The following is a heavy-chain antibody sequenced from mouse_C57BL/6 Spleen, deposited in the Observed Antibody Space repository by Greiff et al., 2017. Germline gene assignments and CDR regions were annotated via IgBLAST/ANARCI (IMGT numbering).Heavy chain of an antibody. J-gene: IGHJ2*01. V-gene: IGHV5-16*01. CDR1: GFTFSDYY. CDR2: INYDGSST. CDR3: ARDNTTVFDY. Sequence: EVMLVESEGGLVQPGSSMKLSCTASGFTFSDYYMAWVRQVPEKGLEWVANINYDGSSTYYLDSLKSRFIISRDNAKNILYLQMSSLKSEDTATYYCARDNTTVFDYWGQGTTLTVSS. D-gene: IGHD1-1*01.